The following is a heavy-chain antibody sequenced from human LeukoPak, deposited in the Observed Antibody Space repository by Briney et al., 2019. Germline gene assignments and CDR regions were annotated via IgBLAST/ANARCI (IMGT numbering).Heavy chain of an antibody. CDR3: AKDLTRYSSSGANY. V-gene: IGHV3-23*01. D-gene: IGHD6-6*01. CDR1: GFTFSRYA. Sequence: QTGGSLRLSCAASGFTFSRYAMSWVRQAPGKGLEWVSAISGSGGSTYYADSVKGRFTISRDNSKNTLYLQMNSLRAEDTAVYYCAKDLTRYSSSGANYWGQGTLVTVSS. CDR2: ISGSGGST. J-gene: IGHJ4*02.